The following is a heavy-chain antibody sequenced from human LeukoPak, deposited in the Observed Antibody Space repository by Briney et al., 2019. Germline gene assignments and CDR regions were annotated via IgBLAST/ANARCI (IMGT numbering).Heavy chain of an antibody. J-gene: IGHJ4*02. D-gene: IGHD3-22*01. CDR2: IRYDGSDK. CDR3: ALYYYDSSGYPYFDY. V-gene: IGHV3-30*02. Sequence: GGSLRLSCAASGFTFSSYGMHWVRQAPGKELEWVAFIRYDGSDKYYADSVKGRFTISRDNSKNTLYLQMNSLRAEDTAVYYCALYYYDSSGYPYFDYWGQGTLVTVSS. CDR1: GFTFSSYG.